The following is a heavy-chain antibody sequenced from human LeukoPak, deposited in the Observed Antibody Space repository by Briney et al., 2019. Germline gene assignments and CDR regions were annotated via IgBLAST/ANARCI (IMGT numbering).Heavy chain of an antibody. CDR3: ARDDGYTYGFKTSDY. Sequence: SSETLSLTCTVSGGSISSYYWSWIRQPPGKGLEWIGYIYYSGSTNYNPSLKSRVSISVDTSKNQFSLKLSSVTAADTAVYYCARDDGYTYGFKTSDYWGQGTLVTVSS. CDR1: GGSISSYY. J-gene: IGHJ4*02. D-gene: IGHD5-18*01. CDR2: IYYSGST. V-gene: IGHV4-59*12.